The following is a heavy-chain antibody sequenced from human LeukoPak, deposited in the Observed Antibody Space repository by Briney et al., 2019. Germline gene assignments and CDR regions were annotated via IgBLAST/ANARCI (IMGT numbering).Heavy chain of an antibody. Sequence: SVKVSCKASGGTFSSYAISWVRQAPGQGLEWMGGIIPIFGTANYAQKFQGRVTITADKSTSTAYMELSSLRSEDTAVYYCARSGRGTYYYFDYWGQGTLVTVSS. D-gene: IGHD1-26*01. CDR2: IIPIFGTA. V-gene: IGHV1-69*06. CDR3: ARSGRGTYYYFDY. CDR1: GGTFSSYA. J-gene: IGHJ4*02.